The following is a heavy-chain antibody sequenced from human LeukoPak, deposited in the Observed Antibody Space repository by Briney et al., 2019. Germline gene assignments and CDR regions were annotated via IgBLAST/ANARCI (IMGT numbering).Heavy chain of an antibody. D-gene: IGHD3-10*01. CDR1: GGSISSYY. V-gene: IGHV4-59*01. CDR2: IYYSGST. Sequence: PSETLSLTCTVSGGSISSYYWSWIRQPPGKGLEWIGYIYYSGSTNYNPSLKSRVTISVDTSKNQFSLKLSSVTAADTAVYYCASVKGGYGSGVFDYWGQGTLVTVSS. J-gene: IGHJ4*02. CDR3: ASVKGGYGSGVFDY.